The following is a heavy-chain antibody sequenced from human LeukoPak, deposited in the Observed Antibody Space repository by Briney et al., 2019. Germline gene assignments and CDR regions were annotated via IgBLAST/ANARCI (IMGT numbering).Heavy chain of an antibody. V-gene: IGHV3-21*01. Sequence: GGSLRLSCAAPGFTFSSYSMNWVRQAPGKGLEWVSSISSSSSYIYYADSVKGRFTISRDNAKNSLYLQMNNLRAEDTAVYYCARVLVQPVLDDYWGQGTLVTVSS. CDR2: ISSSSSYI. CDR1: GFTFSSYS. CDR3: ARVLVQPVLDDY. D-gene: IGHD2-2*01. J-gene: IGHJ4*02.